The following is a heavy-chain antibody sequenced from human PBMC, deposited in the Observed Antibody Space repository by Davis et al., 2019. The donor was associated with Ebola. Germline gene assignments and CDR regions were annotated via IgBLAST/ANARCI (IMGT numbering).Heavy chain of an antibody. CDR3: ARAHNLTVQLWTLIDY. D-gene: IGHD5-18*01. CDR2: ISSNGGST. CDR1: GFTFSSYA. V-gene: IGHV3-64*01. Sequence: GESLKISCAASGFTFSSYAMHWVRQAPGKGLEYVSAISSNGGSTYYANSVKGRFTISRDNSKNTLYLQMGSLRAEDMAVYYCARAHNLTVQLWTLIDYWGQGTLVTVSS. J-gene: IGHJ4*02.